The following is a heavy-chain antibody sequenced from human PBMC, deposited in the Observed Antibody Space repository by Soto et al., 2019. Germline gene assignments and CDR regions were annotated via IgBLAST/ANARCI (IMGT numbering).Heavy chain of an antibody. CDR3: ARGPSIFGVVIPFDY. Sequence: QVQLVESGGGVVQPGRSLRLSRAASGFTFSSYGMHWVRQAPGKGLEWVAVIWYDGSNKYYADSVKGRFTISRDNSKNTLYLQMNSLRAEDTAVYYCARGPSIFGVVIPFDYWGQGTLVTVSS. D-gene: IGHD3-3*01. V-gene: IGHV3-33*01. CDR2: IWYDGSNK. J-gene: IGHJ4*02. CDR1: GFTFSSYG.